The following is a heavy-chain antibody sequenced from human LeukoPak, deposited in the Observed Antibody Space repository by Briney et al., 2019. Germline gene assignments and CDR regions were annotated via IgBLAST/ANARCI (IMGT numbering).Heavy chain of an antibody. CDR2: IYYSGST. V-gene: IGHV4-39*07. D-gene: IGHD3-10*01. CDR1: GGSISSSSYY. J-gene: IGHJ4*02. Sequence: SETLPLTCTVSGGSISSSSYYWGWIRQPPGKGLEWIGSIYYSGSTYYNPSLKSRVTISVDTSKNQFSLKLSSVTAADTAVYYCARDSTMVRGVIGYWGQGTLVTVSS. CDR3: ARDSTMVRGVIGY.